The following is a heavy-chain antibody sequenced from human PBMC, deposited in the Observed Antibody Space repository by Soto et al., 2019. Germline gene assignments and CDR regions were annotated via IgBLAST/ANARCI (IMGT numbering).Heavy chain of an antibody. CDR1: GGSISTSGYY. J-gene: IGHJ4*02. V-gene: IGHV4-39*01. CDR2: XXYXGXT. CDR3: AKHARFWSGEGY. D-gene: IGHD3-3*01. Sequence: SETLSLTSTVSGGSISTSGYYWGWVRQPQGKGLXWXVXXXYXGXTXYXXXXKSRVTLSVDTSKNHFYLKLNSLTAADTAVYYCAKHARFWSGEGYWGQGTLLTVSS.